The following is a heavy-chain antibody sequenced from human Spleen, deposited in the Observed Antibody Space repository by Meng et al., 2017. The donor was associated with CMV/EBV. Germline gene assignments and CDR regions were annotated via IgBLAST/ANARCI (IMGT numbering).Heavy chain of an antibody. V-gene: IGHV6-1*01. CDR1: GDSVSSNSAA. J-gene: IGHJ4*02. CDR2: TYYRSKRYN. CDR3: AREGGVDIVATIRGYFDY. D-gene: IGHD5-12*01. Sequence: SETLSLTCAISGDSVSSNSAAWNWIRQSPSRGLEWLGRTYYRSKRYNDYAVSVKSRITINPDTSKNQFSLQLNSVTPEDTAVYYCAREGGVDIVATIRGYFDYWGQGTLVTVSS.